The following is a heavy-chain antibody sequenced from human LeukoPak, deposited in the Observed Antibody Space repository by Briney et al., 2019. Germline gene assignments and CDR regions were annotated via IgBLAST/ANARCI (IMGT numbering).Heavy chain of an antibody. CDR3: AIHAGSGYDRPQYFDY. Sequence: GGSREISGQCSGSIFTSYWRGGAGRLHGKGGEGMGIKYPGHSDTRYSPSFQGQVTISADNSISTAYLQWSSLKASDTAMYYCAIHAGSGYDRPQYFDYWGQGTLVTVSS. CDR1: GSIFTSYW. CDR2: KYPGHSDT. D-gene: IGHD5-12*01. J-gene: IGHJ4*02. V-gene: IGHV5-51*01.